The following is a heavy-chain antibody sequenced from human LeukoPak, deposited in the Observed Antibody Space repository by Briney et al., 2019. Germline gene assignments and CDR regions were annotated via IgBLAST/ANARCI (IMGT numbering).Heavy chain of an antibody. CDR1: GFTFSTYA. V-gene: IGHV3-30*04. CDR2: ISYDGSHK. CDR3: ARDYCSSTSCYDGYFDY. D-gene: IGHD2-2*01. J-gene: IGHJ4*02. Sequence: PGGSLRLSCAASGFTFSTYAMHWVRQAPGKGLEWVAVISYDGSHKYYADSAKGRFTISRGNSKNTLFLQMNSLRVEDTAVFYCARDYCSSTSCYDGYFDYWGQGTLVTVSS.